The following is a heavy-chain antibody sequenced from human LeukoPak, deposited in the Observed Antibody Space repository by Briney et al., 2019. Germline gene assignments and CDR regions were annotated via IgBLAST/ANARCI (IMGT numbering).Heavy chain of an antibody. J-gene: IGHJ4*02. CDR1: GFTFSSYG. V-gene: IGHV3-74*01. D-gene: IGHD6-19*01. CDR3: ARLLSGWNFYYFDY. Sequence: GGSLRLSCAASGFTFSSYGMHWVRQAPGKGLVWVSRINSDGSSTSYADSVKGRFTISRDNARNTLYLQMNSPRAEDTAVYYCARLLSGWNFYYFDYWGQGTLVTVSS. CDR2: INSDGSST.